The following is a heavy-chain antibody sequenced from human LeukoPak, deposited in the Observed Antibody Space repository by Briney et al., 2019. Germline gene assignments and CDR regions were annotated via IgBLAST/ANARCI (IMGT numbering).Heavy chain of an antibody. D-gene: IGHD3-22*01. Sequence: PGGSLRLSCAASGFTLSSNAMHWVRQAPGKGLEWVAVITYDGSNKYYADSVKGRFTISRDNSKNTLYLQMNSLRVEDSAVYYCAKVLSKGGGYYLTDFWGQGTLVTVSS. CDR2: ITYDGSNK. J-gene: IGHJ4*02. V-gene: IGHV3-30-3*01. CDR3: AKVLSKGGGYYLTDF. CDR1: GFTLSSNA.